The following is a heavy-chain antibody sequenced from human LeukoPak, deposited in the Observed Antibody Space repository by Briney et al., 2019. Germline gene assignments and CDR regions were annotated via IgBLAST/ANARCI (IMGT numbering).Heavy chain of an antibody. D-gene: IGHD5-18*01. CDR1: GSTFTSYG. CDR3: ARDRGYSYAHPLDY. V-gene: IGHV3-33*01. J-gene: IGHJ4*02. CDR2: IWHDGSNK. Sequence: GGSLRLSCAASGSTFTSYGMHWVRQAPGKGLEWVALIWHDGSNKYYADSVRGRFTISRDNSMNILYLQMNSLRAEDTAVYYCARDRGYSYAHPLDYWGQGTLVTVSS.